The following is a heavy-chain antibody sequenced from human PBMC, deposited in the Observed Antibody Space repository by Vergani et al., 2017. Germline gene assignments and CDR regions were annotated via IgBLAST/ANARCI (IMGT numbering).Heavy chain of an antibody. CDR2: IQYDGSKK. D-gene: IGHD3-10*01. V-gene: IGHV3-30*02. J-gene: IGHJ4*02. CDR3: VKETQSSYGSGSLLFDY. CDR1: GFAFSNYG. Sequence: HVQLVESGGGAVQPGGSLRLSCAASGFAFSNYGMHWVRQAPGKGLEWVAFIQYDGSKKYYAESVKGRFTISRDTSKNTLYLQMNSLRTEDTAVYYCVKETQSSYGSGSLLFDYWGQGTLVTVSS.